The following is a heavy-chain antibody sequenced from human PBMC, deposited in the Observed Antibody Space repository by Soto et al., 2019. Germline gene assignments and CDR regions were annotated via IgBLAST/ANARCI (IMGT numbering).Heavy chain of an antibody. J-gene: IGHJ4*02. Sequence: QVQLQQWGAGLLKPSETLSLTCAVYGDALRDYYWSWVRQPPGKGLEWVGEIHPFGTTHYNPSLSSRVSMSLDRSKNQFSLQLSSVTAADTAMYYCTRGIDRYKIGWWGQGTLVTVSS. CDR3: TRGIDRYKIGW. CDR2: IHPFGTT. V-gene: IGHV4-34*01. D-gene: IGHD6-19*01. CDR1: GDALRDYY.